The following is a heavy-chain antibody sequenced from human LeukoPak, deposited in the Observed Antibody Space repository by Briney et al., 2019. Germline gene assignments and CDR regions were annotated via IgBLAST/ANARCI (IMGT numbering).Heavy chain of an antibody. CDR2: IIPIFGTA. V-gene: IGHV1-69*05. CDR1: GGTFSSYA. D-gene: IGHD2-2*01. CDR3: ASSYCSSTSCHFDY. Sequence: GASVKVSCKASGGTFSSYAISWVRQAPGQGLEWMGGIIPIFGTANYAQKFQGRVTITTDESTSTAYMELSSLRSEDTAVYYCASSYCSSTSCHFDYWGQGTLVTVSS. J-gene: IGHJ4*02.